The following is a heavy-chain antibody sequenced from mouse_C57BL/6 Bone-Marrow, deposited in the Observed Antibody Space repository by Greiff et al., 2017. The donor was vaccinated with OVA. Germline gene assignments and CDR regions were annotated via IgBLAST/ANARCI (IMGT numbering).Heavy chain of an antibody. CDR1: GYTFTSYW. Sequence: QVQLQQPGAELVMPGASVKLSCKASGYTFTSYWMHWVKQRPGQGLEWIGEIDPSDSYTNYNQKFKGKSTLTVDKSSSTAYMQLSSLTSEDSAVYYCAREREYYFDYWGQGTTLTGSS. CDR2: IDPSDSYT. J-gene: IGHJ2*01. V-gene: IGHV1-69*01. CDR3: AREREYYFDY.